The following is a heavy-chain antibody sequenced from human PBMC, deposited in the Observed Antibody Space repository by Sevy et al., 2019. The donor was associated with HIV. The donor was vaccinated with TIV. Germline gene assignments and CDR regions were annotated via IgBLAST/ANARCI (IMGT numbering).Heavy chain of an antibody. Sequence: GGSLRLSCIGSGFSFSYYGIHWVRQAPGKGLDWVALISHDGINEYDADSVKGRFTISRDNSKNTVYLEMNSLRNEDTAIYFCANAYSGSYSHSYLYALDVRGQGTTVTVSS. D-gene: IGHD1-26*01. CDR3: ANAYSGSYSHSYLYALDV. V-gene: IGHV3-30*18. CDR2: ISHDGINE. CDR1: GFSFSYYG. J-gene: IGHJ6*02.